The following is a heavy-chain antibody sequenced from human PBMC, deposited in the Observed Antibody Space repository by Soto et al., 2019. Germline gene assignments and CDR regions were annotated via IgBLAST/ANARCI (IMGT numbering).Heavy chain of an antibody. CDR3: ARSRGSGGVEYNMDV. CDR1: GFTFSSYW. J-gene: IGHJ6*02. V-gene: IGHV3-74*01. CDR2: IMSDGSGT. D-gene: IGHD3-16*01. Sequence: EVQLVESGGGLVQPGGSLRLSCAASGFTFSSYWMHWVRQGPGEGLVWVSRIMSDGSGTTYADSVKGRFTISRDNAKNTLDLQMNSLRAEDTAVYHCARSRGSGGVEYNMDVWGQGTTATVSS.